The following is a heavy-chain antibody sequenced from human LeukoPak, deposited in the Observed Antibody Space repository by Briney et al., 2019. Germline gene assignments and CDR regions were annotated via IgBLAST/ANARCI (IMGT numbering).Heavy chain of an antibody. CDR2: VHYTGSA. CDR1: GGSISGQY. J-gene: IGHJ5*02. CDR3: ARWRYYSAPNWFDP. V-gene: IGHV4-59*11. Sequence: SETLSLTCTVSGGSISGQYWSWIRQPPGKGLEWIGYVHYTGSANFSPSLKNRVTISVDTATNQFALKLSSVTAADTAVYFCARWRYYSAPNWFDPWGQGILVTVSS. D-gene: IGHD3-10*01.